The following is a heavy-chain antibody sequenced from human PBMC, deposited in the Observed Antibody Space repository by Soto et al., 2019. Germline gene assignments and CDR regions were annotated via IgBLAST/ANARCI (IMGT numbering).Heavy chain of an antibody. CDR2: IYYSGST. D-gene: IGHD6-19*01. CDR1: GGSIISSSYY. V-gene: IGHV4-39*01. Sequence: SETLSLTCTVSGGSIISSSYYLFCIRQPPGKGLEWIGSIYYSGSTYYNPSLKSRVTISVDTSKNQFSLKLSSVTAADTAVYYCASLGAAGIIKNYYYYYGMDVWGQGTTVTVSS. CDR3: ASLGAAGIIKNYYYYYGMDV. J-gene: IGHJ6*02.